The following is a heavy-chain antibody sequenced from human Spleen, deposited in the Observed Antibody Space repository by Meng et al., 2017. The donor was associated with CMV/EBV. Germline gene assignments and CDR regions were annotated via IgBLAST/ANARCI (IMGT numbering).Heavy chain of an antibody. CDR1: GWSFSGYY. CDR2: INPSGST. Sequence: CAVYGWSFSGYYWLCIRPPRGKGLDLIGEINPSGSTNYNPSLKSRVTISVDTSKIQFSLKLSSVTAADTAVYYCARGSGITGTVDYWGQGTLVTVSS. V-gene: IGHV4-34*01. J-gene: IGHJ4*02. D-gene: IGHD1-7*01. CDR3: ARGSGITGTVDY.